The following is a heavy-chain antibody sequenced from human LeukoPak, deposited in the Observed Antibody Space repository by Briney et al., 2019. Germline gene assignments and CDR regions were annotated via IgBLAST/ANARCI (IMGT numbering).Heavy chain of an antibody. J-gene: IGHJ6*03. Sequence: GGSLRLSCAASGFTFSSYWMHWVRQAPGKGLVWVSRINSDGSSTNYADSVKGRFTISRDNAKNLLFLQMSSLRAADTALYYCVKGHCSSSSCFPNYYYYMDVWGTGTTVTVSS. CDR1: GFTFSSYW. V-gene: IGHV3-74*01. CDR2: INSDGSST. D-gene: IGHD2-15*01. CDR3: VKGHCSSSSCFPNYYYYMDV.